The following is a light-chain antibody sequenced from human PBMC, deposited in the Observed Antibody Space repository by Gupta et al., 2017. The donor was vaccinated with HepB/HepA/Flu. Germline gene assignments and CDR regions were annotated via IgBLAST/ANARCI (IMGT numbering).Light chain of an antibody. J-gene: IGLJ2*01. CDR1: SSDVGGYNY. V-gene: IGLV2-14*01. Sequence: SALTQPASVSGSPGQSINISCTRTSSDVGGYNYVSWYQQHPGKAPKLMIYDVSNRPSGVSNRFSGSKSGNTASLTISGLQAEDEADYYCSSYTSSSTLVVFGGGTKLTVL. CDR3: SSYTSSSTLVV. CDR2: DVS.